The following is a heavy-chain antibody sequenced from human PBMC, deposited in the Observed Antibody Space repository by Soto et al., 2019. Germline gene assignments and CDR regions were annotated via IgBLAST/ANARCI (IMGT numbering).Heavy chain of an antibody. J-gene: IGHJ5*02. CDR3: ARVLPWNWGSYCSRNSWFDP. CDR1: GGSFSGYY. Sequence: QVQLQQWGAGLLKPSETLSLTCAVYGGSFSGYYWSWIRQPPGKGLEWIGEINHSGSTNYNPSLKSRVTISIDTYKNQFSLKLSSVTAADTAVYDCARVLPWNWGSYCSRNSWFDPWGQGTLVTVSS. D-gene: IGHD3-16*02. V-gene: IGHV4-34*01. CDR2: INHSGST.